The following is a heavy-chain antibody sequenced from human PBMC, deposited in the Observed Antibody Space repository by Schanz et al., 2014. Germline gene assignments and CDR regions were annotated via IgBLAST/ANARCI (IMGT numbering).Heavy chain of an antibody. J-gene: IGHJ4*02. CDR1: GYSFTTYD. D-gene: IGHD6-13*01. Sequence: QVQLVQSGAEVKKPGASVRVSCKASGYSFTTYDVNWVRQATGQGLEWMGWMNPTTGNRGYAQNFQGRVTMTRDTSTSTVYMELSSLRSEDAAVYYCARDGEAAAGCGYWGQGTLVTVSS. V-gene: IGHV1-8*01. CDR2: MNPTTGNR. CDR3: ARDGEAAAGCGY.